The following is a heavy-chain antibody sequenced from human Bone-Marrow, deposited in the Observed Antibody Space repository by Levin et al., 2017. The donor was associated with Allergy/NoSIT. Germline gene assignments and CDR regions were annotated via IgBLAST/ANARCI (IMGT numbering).Heavy chain of an antibody. CDR1: GGSFNTFA. D-gene: IGHD3-16*01. Sequence: GASVKVSCKASGGSFNTFAVNWVRQAPGQGLEWMGGIIPLFAKAHYAQKFQGRVTINADKSTNTVYMEVTSLRSEDTAVYYCAVPYGLYDMDVWGHGTTVIVSS. J-gene: IGHJ6*02. CDR2: IIPLFAKA. CDR3: AVPYGLYDMDV. V-gene: IGHV1-69*06.